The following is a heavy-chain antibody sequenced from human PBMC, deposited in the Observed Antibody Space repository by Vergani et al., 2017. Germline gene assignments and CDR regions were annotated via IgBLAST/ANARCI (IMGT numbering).Heavy chain of an antibody. CDR3: ARVGTIAAAGTGYYYMDV. J-gene: IGHJ6*03. CDR1: GYTFTSYY. CDR2: INPSGGST. Sequence: QVQLVQSGAEVKKPGASVKVSCKASGYTFTSYYMHWVRQAPGQGLEWMGIINPSGGSTSYAQKFQGRVTISVDTSKNQFSLKLSSVTAADTAVYYCARVGTIAAAGTGYYYMDVWGKGTTVTVSS. V-gene: IGHV1-46*01. D-gene: IGHD6-13*01.